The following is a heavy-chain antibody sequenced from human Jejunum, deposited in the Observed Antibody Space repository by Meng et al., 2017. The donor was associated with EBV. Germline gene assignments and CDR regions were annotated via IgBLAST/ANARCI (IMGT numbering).Heavy chain of an antibody. J-gene: IGHJ4*02. Sequence: EVVVLGVGGGLVQPGWSLRCCCAASGFTFSSYSRSWVRQAPGKGREWVSTVSGSGGNTYYADSVKGRFTISRDISKNTLYLQMNSLTAEDTAIYYCAKLLKYWGQGTLVTVSS. CDR3: AKLLKY. CDR2: VSGSGGNT. CDR1: GFTFSSYS. V-gene: IGHV3-23*01.